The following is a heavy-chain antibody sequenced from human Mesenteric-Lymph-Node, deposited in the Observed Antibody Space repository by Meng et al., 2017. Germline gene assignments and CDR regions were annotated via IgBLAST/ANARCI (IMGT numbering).Heavy chain of an antibody. V-gene: IGHV3-30*04. CDR3: ARVRGDY. J-gene: IGHJ4*02. Sequence: VQLVESGGGVVQPGRSLRLSCAASGFTFSSYAMHWVRQAPGKGLEWVAVISYDGSNKYYADSVKGRFTISRDNSKNTLYLQMNSLRAEDTAVYYCARVRGDYWGQGTLVTVSS. D-gene: IGHD3-10*01. CDR1: GFTFSSYA. CDR2: ISYDGSNK.